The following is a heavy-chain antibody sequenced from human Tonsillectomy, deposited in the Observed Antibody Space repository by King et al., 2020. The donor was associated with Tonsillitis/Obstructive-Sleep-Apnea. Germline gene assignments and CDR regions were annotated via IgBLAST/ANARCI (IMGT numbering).Heavy chain of an antibody. CDR2: INWNGGST. CDR3: AGGGLYGDHATAASGPFDY. V-gene: IGHV3-20*04. J-gene: IGHJ4*02. CDR1: GFTFDDYG. D-gene: IGHD4-17*01. Sequence: VQLVESGGGVVRPGGSLRLSCAASGFTFDDYGMSWVRQAPGKGLEWVSGINWNGGSTGYADSVKGRFTISRDNAKNSLYLQMNSLRAEDTALYYCAGGGLYGDHATAASGPFDYWGQGTLVTVSS.